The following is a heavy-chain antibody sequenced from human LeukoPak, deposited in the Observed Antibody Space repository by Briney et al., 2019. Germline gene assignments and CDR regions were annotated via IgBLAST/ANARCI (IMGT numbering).Heavy chain of an antibody. J-gene: IGHJ4*02. Sequence: GGSLRLSCAASGFTFSIYWMSWVRQALGKGLEWVVHIKEDGSQKYYVDSVKGRITISTDNAKNSQYLQMNSLRAEDTAVYYCARLPLTARRHFDYWGQGTLVTVSS. D-gene: IGHD2-15*01. V-gene: IGHV3-7*05. CDR2: IKEDGSQK. CDR3: ARLPLTARRHFDY. CDR1: GFTFSIYW.